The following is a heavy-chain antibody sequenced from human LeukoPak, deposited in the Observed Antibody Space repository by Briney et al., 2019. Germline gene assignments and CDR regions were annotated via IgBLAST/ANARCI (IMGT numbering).Heavy chain of an antibody. CDR1: GFTFRSYS. V-gene: IGHV3-21*04. Sequence: GGSMRLSCAASGFTFRSYSMNWVRTAHGTGLEWVSSISSSSSYIYYADSVKGRFTISRDNSKNSLYLQMNSLRTEDIALYYCAKAFSYGDYPSPWGQGTLVTVSS. D-gene: IGHD4-17*01. CDR3: AKAFSYGDYPSP. J-gene: IGHJ5*02. CDR2: ISSSSSYI.